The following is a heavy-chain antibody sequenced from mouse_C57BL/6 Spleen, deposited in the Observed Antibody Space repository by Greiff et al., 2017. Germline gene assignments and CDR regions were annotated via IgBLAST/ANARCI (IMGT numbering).Heavy chain of an antibody. CDR1: GYSITSGYY. V-gene: IGHV3-6*01. D-gene: IGHD1-1*01. J-gene: IGHJ1*03. CDR3: ARDEGYYGSRPWYFDV. Sequence: EVKLQESGPGLVKPSQSLSLTCSVTGYSITSGYYWNWIRQFPGNKLEWMGYISYDGSNNYNPSLKNRISITRDTSKNQFFLKLNSVTTEDTATYYCARDEGYYGSRPWYFDVWGTGTTVTVSS. CDR2: ISYDGSN.